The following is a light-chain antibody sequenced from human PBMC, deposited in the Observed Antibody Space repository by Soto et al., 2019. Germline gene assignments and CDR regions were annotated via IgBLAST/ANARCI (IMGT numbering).Light chain of an antibody. CDR3: QQYNDYSTWT. CDR2: DDS. Sequence: DIQMTQSPSTLSASVGDRVTITCRASQIISRRLAWYQHKPGKAPKILIWDDSRLQRGVPSRFSGSGSETEFTLTISCLQPDDFATYYCQQYNDYSTWTFGQVTKVEIK. V-gene: IGKV1-5*01. J-gene: IGKJ1*01. CDR1: QIISRR.